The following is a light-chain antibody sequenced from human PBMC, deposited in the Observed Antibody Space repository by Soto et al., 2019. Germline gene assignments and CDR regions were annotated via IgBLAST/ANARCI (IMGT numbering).Light chain of an antibody. CDR1: QTINKN. J-gene: IGKJ2*01. CDR3: QQSHIAPYT. CDR2: GAS. V-gene: IGKV1-39*01. Sequence: DIQMTQSPSSLSASVGDRVTITCRASQTINKNLNWYQQKPGEVPKLLIFGASYLRSGVPSRFSGSGSGTHFALTITSLQPEDFATYFCQQSHIAPYTFGQGTNL.